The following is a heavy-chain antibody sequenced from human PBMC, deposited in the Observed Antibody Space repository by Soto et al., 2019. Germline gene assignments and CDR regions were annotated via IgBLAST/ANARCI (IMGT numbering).Heavy chain of an antibody. D-gene: IGHD3-10*01. J-gene: IGHJ4*02. Sequence: GASVKVYCKASGGTFSGYSISWVRQAPGQGLEWMGGIIPIFGTANYAQKFQGRVTITADESTSTAYMELSSLRSEDTAVYYCASPGVLWFGELLYYYWGQGTLVTVSS. CDR3: ASPGVLWFGELLYYY. CDR1: GGTFSGYS. V-gene: IGHV1-69*13. CDR2: IIPIFGTA.